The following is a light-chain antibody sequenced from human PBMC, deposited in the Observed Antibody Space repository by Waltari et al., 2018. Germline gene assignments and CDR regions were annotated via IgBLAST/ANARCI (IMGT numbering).Light chain of an antibody. CDR1: SGNIASTY. CDR2: EDY. CDR3: QSYDSNNYVI. V-gene: IGLV6-57*01. J-gene: IGLJ2*01. Sequence: NFMLTQPRSVSESPGKTVTISCTRSSGNIASTYVQWYQQRPGSSPTTVIYEDYHRPFGVPDRFSASFDSSSNSASLTISGLKTEDEADYYCQSYDSNNYVIFGGGTKLTVL.